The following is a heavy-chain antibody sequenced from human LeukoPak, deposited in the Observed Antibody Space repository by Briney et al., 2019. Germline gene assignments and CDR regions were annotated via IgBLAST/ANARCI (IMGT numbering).Heavy chain of an antibody. CDR1: GFTFSSYS. Sequence: SGGSLRFSCAASGFTFSSYSVNWVRQAPGKGLEWVSSISSSSSYIYYADSVKGRFTISRDNAKNTLYLQMNSLRAEDTAVYYCARVGGITVTGTYYFDYWGQGTLVTVSS. D-gene: IGHD4-17*01. V-gene: IGHV3-21*01. CDR3: ARVGGITVTGTYYFDY. CDR2: ISSSSSYI. J-gene: IGHJ4*02.